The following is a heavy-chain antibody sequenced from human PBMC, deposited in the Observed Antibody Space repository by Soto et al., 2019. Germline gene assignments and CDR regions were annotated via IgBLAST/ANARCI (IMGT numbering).Heavy chain of an antibody. J-gene: IGHJ4*02. CDR3: ARSRYTSGWWTPPFDY. Sequence: PSETLSLTCAVYGGSFSGYYWSWIRQPPGKGLEWIGYIYYSGSTNYNPSLKSRVTISVDTSKNQFSLKLTSVTAADTAVYYCARSRYTSGWWTPPFDYWGQGTLVTVSS. D-gene: IGHD6-19*01. V-gene: IGHV4-59*01. CDR2: IYYSGST. CDR1: GGSFSGYY.